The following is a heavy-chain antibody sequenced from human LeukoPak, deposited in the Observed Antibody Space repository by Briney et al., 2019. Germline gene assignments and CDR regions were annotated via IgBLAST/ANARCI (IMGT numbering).Heavy chain of an antibody. CDR3: ARDVAY. CDR2: IYSGGST. J-gene: IGHJ4*02. V-gene: IGHV3-53*01. CDR1: GFTFSSYS. D-gene: IGHD5-12*01. Sequence: GGSLRLSCAASGFTFSSYSMNWVRQAPGKGLEWVSVIYSGGSTYYADSVKGRFTISRDNSKNTLYLQMNSLRAEDTAVYYCARDVAYWGQGTLVTVSS.